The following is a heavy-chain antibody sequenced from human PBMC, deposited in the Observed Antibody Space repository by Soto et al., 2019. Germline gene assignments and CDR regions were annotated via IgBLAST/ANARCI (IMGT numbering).Heavy chain of an antibody. CDR2: IYSGGST. V-gene: IGHV3-66*01. CDR3: ARDLSDTGDYYYYYMDV. D-gene: IGHD5-18*01. J-gene: IGHJ6*03. Sequence: GSLRLSCAASGFTVSSNYMSWVRQAPGKGLEWVSVIYSGGSTYYADSVKGRFTISRDNSKNTLYLQMNSLRAEDTAVYYCARDLSDTGDYYYYYMDVWGKGTTVTVSS. CDR1: GFTVSSNY.